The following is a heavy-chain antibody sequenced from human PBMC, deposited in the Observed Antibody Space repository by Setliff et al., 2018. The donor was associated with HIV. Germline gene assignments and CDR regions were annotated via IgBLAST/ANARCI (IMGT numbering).Heavy chain of an antibody. D-gene: IGHD3-10*01. CDR3: ARSEVRGVMTHYFDY. Sequence: AVKVSCKAFGGTFSSYGIVWFRQAPGQGLEWMGGIVPIDGRPSYAQKFQDRVTITADESTSTAYMELRSLRSEDTALYYCARSEVRGVMTHYFDYWGQGTLVTVSS. CDR1: GGTFSSYG. V-gene: IGHV1-69*13. CDR2: IVPIDGRP. J-gene: IGHJ4*02.